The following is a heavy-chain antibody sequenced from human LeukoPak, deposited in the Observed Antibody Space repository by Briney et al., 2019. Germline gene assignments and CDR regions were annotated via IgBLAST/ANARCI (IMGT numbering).Heavy chain of an antibody. CDR3: ARGAYYYGSGSYYGSAY. Sequence: ASVKVSCKASGYTFTGYYMRWVRQAPGQGLEWMGWINPNSGGTNYAQKFQGRVTMTRDTSISTAYMELSRLRSDDTAVYYCARGAYYYGSGSYYGSAYWGQGTLVTVSS. D-gene: IGHD3-10*01. J-gene: IGHJ4*02. CDR1: GYTFTGYY. V-gene: IGHV1-2*02. CDR2: INPNSGGT.